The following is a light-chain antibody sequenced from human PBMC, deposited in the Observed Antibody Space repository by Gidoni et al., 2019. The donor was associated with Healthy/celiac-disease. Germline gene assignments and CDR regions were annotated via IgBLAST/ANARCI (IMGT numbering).Light chain of an antibody. J-gene: IGKJ1*01. V-gene: IGKV2-28*01. CDR3: MHALQPPWT. CDR1: QSLRQSDGYNP. CDR2: LGS. Sequence: DIVMTQCPLSLPVTPGEPASISCRSSQSLRQSDGYNPLAWYLQQRGQSPPLLIYLGSNRASGVPDRFSGSGSGTYFPLKISSVEAEDVVVYYCMHALQPPWTFGQGTKVEIK.